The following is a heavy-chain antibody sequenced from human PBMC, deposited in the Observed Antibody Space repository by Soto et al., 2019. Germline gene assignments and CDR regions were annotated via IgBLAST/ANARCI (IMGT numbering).Heavy chain of an antibody. Sequence: QVQLQESGPGLVKSSETLSLTCTVSGDSIGTFYWNWIRQPPGKGLEWVGDIYWTGTTNYSPSLKSRVTMSVDTSKNQFSLKLSSVTAADTAVYYCAREAPYCTSATCPKFYDMDVWGQGTTVTVAS. V-gene: IGHV4-59*01. J-gene: IGHJ6*02. CDR3: AREAPYCTSATCPKFYDMDV. CDR1: GDSIGTFY. D-gene: IGHD2-2*01. CDR2: IYWTGTT.